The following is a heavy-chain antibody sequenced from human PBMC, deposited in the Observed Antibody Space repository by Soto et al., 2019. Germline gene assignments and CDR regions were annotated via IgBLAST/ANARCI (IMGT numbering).Heavy chain of an antibody. CDR3: AHRQGIAAAGTFSSWFEP. V-gene: IGHV2-5*02. CDR2: IYWETDK. CDR1: GFSLSTSGVG. D-gene: IGHD6-13*01. Sequence: QITLKESGPTLVKPTQTLTLTCTFSGFSLSTSGVGVGWIRQPPGKALELLALIYWETDKRYSPSLKSRLTITKATSQNQVVLTMTNMDPMDTATYYCAHRQGIAAAGTFSSWFEPWGQGTLVTVSS. J-gene: IGHJ5*02.